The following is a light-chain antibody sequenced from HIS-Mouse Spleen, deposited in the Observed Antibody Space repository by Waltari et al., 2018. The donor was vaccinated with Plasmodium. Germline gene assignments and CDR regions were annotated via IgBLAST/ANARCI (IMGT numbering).Light chain of an antibody. CDR1: SSDVGSYNL. Sequence: QSALTQPASVSGSPGQSITIPCTGTSSDVGSYNLFSWYQQQPGKAPKIMIYEGSKRPSGVSNRFSGSKSGNTASLTISGLQAEDEADYYCCSYAGSSTNWVFGGGTKLTVL. CDR2: EGS. J-gene: IGLJ3*02. V-gene: IGLV2-23*01. CDR3: CSYAGSSTNWV.